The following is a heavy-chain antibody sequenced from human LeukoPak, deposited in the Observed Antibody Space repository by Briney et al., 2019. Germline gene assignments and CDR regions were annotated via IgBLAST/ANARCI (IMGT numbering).Heavy chain of an antibody. CDR2: ISAYNGNT. Sequence: ASVKVSCKASGYTFTSYGISWVRQAPGQGLEWMGWISAYNGNTNYAQKLQGRVTMTTDTSTSTAYMELRSLRSDDTAVYYCASTMVGDVWFDPWGQGTLVTVSS. V-gene: IGHV1-18*01. J-gene: IGHJ5*02. CDR3: ASTMVGDVWFDP. CDR1: GYTFTSYG. D-gene: IGHD3-10*02.